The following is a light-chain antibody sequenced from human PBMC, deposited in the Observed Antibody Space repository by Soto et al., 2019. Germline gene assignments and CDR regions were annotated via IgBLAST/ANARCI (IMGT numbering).Light chain of an antibody. CDR2: KAS. Sequence: DIQMTQSPSTLSASVGDRVTITCRASQSISSWLAWYQQKPGKAPKLLIYKASSLESGDPSRFSGSGSGTEFTLTISSLQPDDFATYYCQQYNSYRMYTFGQGTKLEIK. V-gene: IGKV1-5*03. CDR3: QQYNSYRMYT. CDR1: QSISSW. J-gene: IGKJ2*01.